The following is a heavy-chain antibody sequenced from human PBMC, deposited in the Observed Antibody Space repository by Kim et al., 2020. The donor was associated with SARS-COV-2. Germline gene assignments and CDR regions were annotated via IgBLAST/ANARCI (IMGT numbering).Heavy chain of an antibody. J-gene: IGHJ3*02. Sequence: SETLSLTCTVSGGSISSYYWSWIRQPPGKGLEWIGYIYYSGSTNYNPSLKSRVTISVDTSKNQFSLKLSSVTAADTAVYYCATYGSGSWDDAFDIWGQGTMVTVSS. V-gene: IGHV4-59*01. CDR2: IYYSGST. CDR1: GGSISSYY. D-gene: IGHD3-10*01. CDR3: ATYGSGSWDDAFDI.